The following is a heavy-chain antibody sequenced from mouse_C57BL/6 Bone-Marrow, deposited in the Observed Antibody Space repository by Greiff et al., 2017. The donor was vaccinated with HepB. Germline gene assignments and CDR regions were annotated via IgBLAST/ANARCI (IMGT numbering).Heavy chain of an antibody. V-gene: IGHV14-4*01. CDR3: ARSPTVVTHYYAMDY. CDR1: GFNIKDDY. D-gene: IGHD1-1*01. Sequence: VQLQQSGAELVRPGASVKLSCTASGFNIKDDYMHWVKQRPEQGLEWIGWIDPENGDTEYASKFQGKATITADTSSNTAYLQLSSLTSEDTAVYYCARSPTVVTHYYAMDYWGQGTSVTVSS. J-gene: IGHJ4*01. CDR2: IDPENGDT.